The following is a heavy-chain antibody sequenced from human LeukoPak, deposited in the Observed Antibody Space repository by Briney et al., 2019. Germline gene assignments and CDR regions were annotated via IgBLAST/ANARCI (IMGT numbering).Heavy chain of an antibody. V-gene: IGHV4-61*01. Sequence: SETLSLTCTVSGGSVSSGSFYWSWIRQPPGKGLEWIGYIYYSGSTYDNPSLESRITISVDTSRNQFSLKLRSVTAADTAIYYCARIRVGATIDHWGQGTLVTVSS. CDR2: IYYSGST. J-gene: IGHJ4*02. CDR1: GGSVSSGSFY. D-gene: IGHD1-26*01. CDR3: ARIRVGATIDH.